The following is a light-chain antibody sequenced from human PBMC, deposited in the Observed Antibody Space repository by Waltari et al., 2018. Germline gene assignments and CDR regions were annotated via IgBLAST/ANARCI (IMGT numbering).Light chain of an antibody. Sequence: QSVLTQPPSASGSPGQRVTLPCSGTSSNIGSNPVTWYQQLPGAAPNLLVYSNNLRPSGVPDRCSGSKAGTSASLAISGLQSEDEADYYCAAWDDSLNGVVFGGGTKLTVL. CDR1: SSNIGSNP. CDR2: SNN. CDR3: AAWDDSLNGVV. V-gene: IGLV1-44*01. J-gene: IGLJ2*01.